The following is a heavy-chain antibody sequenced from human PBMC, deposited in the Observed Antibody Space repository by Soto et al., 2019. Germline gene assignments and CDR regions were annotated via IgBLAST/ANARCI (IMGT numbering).Heavy chain of an antibody. CDR1: GGSISSYY. CDR3: ARGSYDSSGYYYDY. J-gene: IGHJ4*02. V-gene: IGHV4-59*01. CDR2: IYYSGST. Sequence: SETLSLTCTVSGGSISSYYWSWIRQPPGKGLEWIGYIYYSGSTNYNPSPKSRVTISVDTSKNQFSLKLSSVTAADTAVYYCARGSYDSSGYYYDYWGQGTLVTVSS. D-gene: IGHD3-22*01.